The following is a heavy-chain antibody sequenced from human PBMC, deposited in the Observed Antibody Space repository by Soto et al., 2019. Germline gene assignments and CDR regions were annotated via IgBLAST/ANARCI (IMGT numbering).Heavy chain of an antibody. CDR3: ARDLRAAAGTIGWFDP. CDR2: IIPIFGTA. Sequence: SVKVSCKASGGTFSSYAISWVRQAPGQGLEWMGGIIPIFGTADYAQKFQGRVTITADESTSTAYMELSSLRSEDTAVYYCARDLRAAAGTIGWFDPWGQGTLVTVSS. CDR1: GGTFSSYA. V-gene: IGHV1-69*13. J-gene: IGHJ5*02. D-gene: IGHD6-13*01.